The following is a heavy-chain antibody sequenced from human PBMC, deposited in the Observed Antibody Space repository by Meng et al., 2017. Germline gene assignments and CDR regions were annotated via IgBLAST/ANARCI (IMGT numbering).Heavy chain of an antibody. Sequence: QVQLQQWGAGLLKPSETPSLTCAVYGGSFSGYYWSWIRQPPGKGLEWIGEINHSGSTNYNPSLKSRVTISVDTSKNQFSLKLSSVTAADTAVYYCASSGYSYGYRFDYWGQGTLVTVSS. V-gene: IGHV4-34*01. CDR1: GGSFSGYY. J-gene: IGHJ4*02. CDR3: ASSGYSYGYRFDY. CDR2: INHSGST. D-gene: IGHD5-18*01.